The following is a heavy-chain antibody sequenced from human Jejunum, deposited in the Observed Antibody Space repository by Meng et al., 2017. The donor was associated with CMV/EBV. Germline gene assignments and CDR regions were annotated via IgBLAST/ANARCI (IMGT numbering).Heavy chain of an antibody. Sequence: SGFTFSSYWMHLVRQAPGKGLVWVSRINSDGSTTRYADSVKGRFTISRDNAKNTLYLQMNSLRAEDTAVYYCARDSDAVGVTIDYWGQGTRVTVSS. CDR1: GFTFSSYW. CDR2: INSDGSTT. V-gene: IGHV3-74*01. J-gene: IGHJ4*02. D-gene: IGHD1-26*01. CDR3: ARDSDAVGVTIDY.